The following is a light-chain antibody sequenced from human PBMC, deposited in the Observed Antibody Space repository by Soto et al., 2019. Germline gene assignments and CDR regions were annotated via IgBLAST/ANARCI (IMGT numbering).Light chain of an antibody. CDR1: SSDVGGYRY. CDR3: SSYTQSTLLV. Sequence: QSALTQPASVSGSPGQSITISCTGTSSDVGGYRYVSWYQQHADKVPKLIIYEVDNRPSGVSLRFSGSKSGNTATLTISGLQAEDEADYYCSSYTQSTLLVFGGGTQLTVL. CDR2: EVD. J-gene: IGLJ2*01. V-gene: IGLV2-14*01.